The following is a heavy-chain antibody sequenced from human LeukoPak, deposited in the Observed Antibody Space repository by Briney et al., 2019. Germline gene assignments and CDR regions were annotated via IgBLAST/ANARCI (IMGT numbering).Heavy chain of an antibody. Sequence: SETLSLTCTVSGGSISSYYWNWIRQPPGKGLEWIGYIHYSGSTDYNPSLKSRVTISVDTSKNQLSLKLRSVTAADTAVYYCARDAEMTTSYYYGMDVWGQGTTVTVSS. V-gene: IGHV4-59*01. CDR3: ARDAEMTTSYYYGMDV. J-gene: IGHJ6*02. CDR1: GGSISSYY. CDR2: IHYSGST. D-gene: IGHD5-24*01.